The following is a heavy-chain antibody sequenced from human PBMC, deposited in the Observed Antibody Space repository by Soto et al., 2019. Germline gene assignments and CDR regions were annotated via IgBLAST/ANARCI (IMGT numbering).Heavy chain of an antibody. Sequence: QLQLQESGSGLVKPSQTLSLTCAVSGGSISSGGYSWSWIRQPPGKGLEWIGYIYHSGSTYYNPSLMSRFTITVDRSKNQFSLKLSSVTAADTAVYYCARGGKYYYDSSGYPIDAFDIWGQGTMVTVSS. CDR3: ARGGKYYYDSSGYPIDAFDI. J-gene: IGHJ3*02. V-gene: IGHV4-30-2*01. CDR2: IYHSGST. CDR1: GGSISSGGYS. D-gene: IGHD3-22*01.